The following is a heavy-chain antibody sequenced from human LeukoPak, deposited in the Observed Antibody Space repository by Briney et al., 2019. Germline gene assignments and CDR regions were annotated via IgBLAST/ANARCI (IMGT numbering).Heavy chain of an antibody. Sequence: TSETLTLTCAVYGESFDGSYWSWLRQPPGKGLEWIGEINHSGTTTYNPTLKSRLTISVDTSKNQFSLNLTSLTAADTAVYYCARGPPWYYNYWGQGTLVTVSS. D-gene: IGHD3-10*01. V-gene: IGHV4-34*01. CDR1: GESFDGSY. CDR2: INHSGTT. J-gene: IGHJ4*02. CDR3: ARGPPWYYNY.